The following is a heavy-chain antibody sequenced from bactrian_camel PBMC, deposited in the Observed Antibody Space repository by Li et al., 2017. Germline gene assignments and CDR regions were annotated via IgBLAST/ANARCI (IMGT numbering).Heavy chain of an antibody. CDR3: ATDPFEAYYSANYYTGDY. J-gene: IGHJ4*01. CDR2: INSDGGRI. D-gene: IGHD2*01. CDR1: GFTFEFGAYG. V-gene: IGHV3S40*01. Sequence: DVQLVESGGGLVQPGGSLRLSCAASGFTFEFGAYGMSWVRQAPGKGLEWVSDINSDGGRIYYTNSVKGRFTISRDNAKNTVYLQLNSLKTEDTALYYCATDPFEAYYSANYYTGDYWGQGTQVTVS.